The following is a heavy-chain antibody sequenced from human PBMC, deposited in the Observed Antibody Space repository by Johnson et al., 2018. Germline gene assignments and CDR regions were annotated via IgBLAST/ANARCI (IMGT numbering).Heavy chain of an antibody. CDR2: INPSGAGT. Sequence: QVQLGQSGAEVKKPGASVKVSCKASGDTFTSFHVHWVRQAPGQGLEWMGIINPSGAGTTNSKKFQGRVTVTRDTSTSTVYMEVNSLRSEDTAVYYCARASHSNNWYHYGLDVWGQGTTVTVSS. V-gene: IGHV1-46*01. CDR3: ARASHSNNWYHYGLDV. J-gene: IGHJ6*02. CDR1: GDTFTSFH. D-gene: IGHD6-13*01.